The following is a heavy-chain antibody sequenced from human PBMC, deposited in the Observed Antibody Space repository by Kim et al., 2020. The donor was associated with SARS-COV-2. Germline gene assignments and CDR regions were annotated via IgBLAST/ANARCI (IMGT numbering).Heavy chain of an antibody. D-gene: IGHD3-3*01. CDR2: IRSKAYGETT. J-gene: IGHJ4*02. CDR1: GFTFGDYA. Sequence: GGSLRLSCTASGFTFGDYAMSWVRQAPGKGLEWVGCIRSKAYGETTEYAASVKGRFTISRDDSKSIAYLQMNSLKTEDTAVYYCTRGYDFWSGYRGVFDYWGQGTLVTVSS. V-gene: IGHV3-49*04. CDR3: TRGYDFWSGYRGVFDY.